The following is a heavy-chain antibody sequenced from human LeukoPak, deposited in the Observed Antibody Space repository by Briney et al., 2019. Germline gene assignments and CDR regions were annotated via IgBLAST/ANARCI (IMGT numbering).Heavy chain of an antibody. D-gene: IGHD5-18*01. Sequence: ASVKVSCKASGYTFTSYDISWVRQATGQGLEWMGWMNPNSGNTGYAQKFQGRVTMTRDTSISTAYMELSSLRAEDTAVYYCARDLQLWTTRDTRGGAQVGYWGQGTLVTVSS. J-gene: IGHJ4*02. CDR3: ARDLQLWTTRDTRGGAQVGY. V-gene: IGHV1-8*01. CDR2: MNPNSGNT. CDR1: GYTFTSYD.